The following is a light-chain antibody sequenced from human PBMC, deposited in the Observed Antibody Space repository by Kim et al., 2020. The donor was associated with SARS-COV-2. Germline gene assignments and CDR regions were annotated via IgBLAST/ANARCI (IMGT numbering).Light chain of an antibody. V-gene: IGLV4-69*01. J-gene: IGLJ2*01. Sequence: ASVKKNCTPTRGHSTCVIAWHQQQPDKGHRYLMKVNSDGSHNKGDGIPNRFSGASYGAERYLTISSLQSEDEADYYCQTWDSDSVVFGGGTQLTVL. CDR1: RGHSTCV. CDR2: VNSDGSH. CDR3: QTWDSDSVV.